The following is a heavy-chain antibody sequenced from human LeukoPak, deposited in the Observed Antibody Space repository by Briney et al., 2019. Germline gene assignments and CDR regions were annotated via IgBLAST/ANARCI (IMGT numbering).Heavy chain of an antibody. J-gene: IGHJ6*03. CDR2: IKQDGSEK. V-gene: IGHV3-7*01. Sequence: GGSLRLSCAASGFTFSSYWMSWVRQAPGKGLEWVANIKQDGSEKYYVDSVKGRFTISRDNAKNSLYLQMNSLRAEDTAVYYCARRVLYNHSSGYGTYYYYMDVWGKGTPVTVSS. D-gene: IGHD3-22*01. CDR3: ARRVLYNHSSGYGTYYYYMDV. CDR1: GFTFSSYW.